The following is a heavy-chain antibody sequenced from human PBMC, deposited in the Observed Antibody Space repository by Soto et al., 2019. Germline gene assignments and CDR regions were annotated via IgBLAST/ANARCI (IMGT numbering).Heavy chain of an antibody. J-gene: IGHJ4*02. CDR3: TTDTLSHIAALQVDY. V-gene: IGHV3-15*01. D-gene: IGHD6-6*01. CDR1: GFTFSNAW. Sequence: PGGSLRLSCAASGFTFSNAWMSWVRQAPGKGLEWVGRIKSKTDGGTTDYAAPVKGRFTISRDDSKNTLYLQMNSLKTEDTAVYYCTTDTLSHIAALQVDYWGQGTLVTVSS. CDR2: IKSKTDGGTT.